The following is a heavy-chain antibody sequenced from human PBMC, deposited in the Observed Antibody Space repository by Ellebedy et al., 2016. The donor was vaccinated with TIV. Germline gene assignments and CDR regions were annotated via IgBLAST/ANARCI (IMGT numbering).Heavy chain of an antibody. D-gene: IGHD3-10*01. CDR3: ARVSEVWFGELLTRNYYYGMDV. J-gene: IGHJ6*02. Sequence: GESLKISCAASGFTFSSYVMHGDRQAPGKGLEWVAVISYNGSNKYYADSVKGGFTISRDNSKNTLYLQMNSLRAEDTAVYYCARVSEVWFGELLTRNYYYGMDVWGQGTTVTVSS. V-gene: IGHV3-30-3*01. CDR2: ISYNGSNK. CDR1: GFTFSSYV.